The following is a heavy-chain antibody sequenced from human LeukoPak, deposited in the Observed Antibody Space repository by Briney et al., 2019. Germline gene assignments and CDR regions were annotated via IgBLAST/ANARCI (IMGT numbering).Heavy chain of an antibody. CDR2: INAYNGHT. V-gene: IGHV1-18*01. D-gene: IGHD2/OR15-2a*01. J-gene: IGHJ4*02. CDR1: GYTFTSHG. CDR3: ARGEYNYFDY. Sequence: ASVKVSSKASGYTFTSHGITWVRQAPGQGLEWVGWINAYNGHTNYVQNLQGRATMTTDTSTSTAYMELGSLRSDDTAVYYCARGEYNYFDYWGQGTLVTVSS.